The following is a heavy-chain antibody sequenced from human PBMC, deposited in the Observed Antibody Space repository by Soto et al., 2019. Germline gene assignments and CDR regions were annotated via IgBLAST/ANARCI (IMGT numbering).Heavy chain of an antibody. D-gene: IGHD3-22*01. V-gene: IGHV2-5*02. J-gene: IGHJ1*01. CDR3: AHRGYYYDSSGYYSAAEYFQH. Sequence: QITLKESGPTLVKPTQTLTLTCTFSGFSLSTSGVGVGWIRQPPGKALEWLALIYWDDDKRYSPSLKSRLTITTDTSKTQVVLTMTNMDPVDTATYSCAHRGYYYDSSGYYSAAEYFQHWGQGTLVTVSS. CDR2: IYWDDDK. CDR1: GFSLSTSGVG.